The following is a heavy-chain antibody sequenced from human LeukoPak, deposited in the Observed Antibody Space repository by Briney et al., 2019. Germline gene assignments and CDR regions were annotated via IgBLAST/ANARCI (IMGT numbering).Heavy chain of an antibody. CDR2: IHYSGST. Sequence: SETLSLTCTVSGASIGTSNNYWGWIRQPPGKGLEWIGGIHYSGSTYYDPSLKSRVTISMDTSRNQFSLRLNSVTAADTAVYYCARHGQWLVRLDYWGQGTLVTVS. CDR3: ARHGQWLVRLDY. V-gene: IGHV4-39*01. D-gene: IGHD6-19*01. J-gene: IGHJ4*02. CDR1: GASIGTSNNY.